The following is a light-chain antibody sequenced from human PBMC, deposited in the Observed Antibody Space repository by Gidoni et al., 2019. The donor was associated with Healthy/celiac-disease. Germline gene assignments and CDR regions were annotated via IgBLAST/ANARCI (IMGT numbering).Light chain of an antibody. CDR1: QSVSSY. Sequence: EIVLTKSPATLSLSPGERATLSCRASQSVSSYLAWYQQKPGQAPRLLIYDASNRATGIPARFSGSGSGTDFTLTISSLEPEDFAVYYCQQRSNWQDTFGQGTKLEIK. CDR2: DAS. V-gene: IGKV3-11*01. J-gene: IGKJ2*01. CDR3: QQRSNWQDT.